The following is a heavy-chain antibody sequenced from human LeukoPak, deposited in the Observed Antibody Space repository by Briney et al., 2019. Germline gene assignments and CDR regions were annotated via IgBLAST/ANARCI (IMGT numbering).Heavy chain of an antibody. CDR1: GGTFSSYA. CDR2: IIPIFGTA. D-gene: IGHD3-10*01. V-gene: IGHV1-69*13. Sequence: GASVTVSCKASGGTFSSYAISWVRQAPGQGLEWMGGIIPIFGTANYAQKFQGRVTITADESTSTAYMELSSLRSEDTAVYYCASWVRESPPFGAAHYYYYGMDVWGQGTTVTVSS. J-gene: IGHJ6*02. CDR3: ASWVRESPPFGAAHYYYYGMDV.